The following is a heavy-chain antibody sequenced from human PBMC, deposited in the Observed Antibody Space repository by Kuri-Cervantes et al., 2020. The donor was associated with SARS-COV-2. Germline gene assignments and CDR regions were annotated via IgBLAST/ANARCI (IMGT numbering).Heavy chain of an antibody. V-gene: IGHV4-4*07. CDR2: IYTSGST. CDR1: GGSISSYY. Sequence: GSLRLSCTVSGGSISSYYWSWIRQPAGKGLEWIGRIYTSGSTNYNPSLKGRVTMSVDTSKNQFSLKLSSVTAADTAVYYCARRAKHWYFDLWGRGTLVTVSS. D-gene: IGHD4/OR15-4a*01. J-gene: IGHJ2*01. CDR3: ARRAKHWYFDL.